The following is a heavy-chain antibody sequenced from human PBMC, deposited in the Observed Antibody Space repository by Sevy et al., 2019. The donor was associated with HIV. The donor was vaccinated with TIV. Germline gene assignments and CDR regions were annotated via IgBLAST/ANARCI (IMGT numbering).Heavy chain of an antibody. D-gene: IGHD3-22*01. CDR3: ATSRSGYFDSSRYFIY. V-gene: IGHV5-51*01. Sequence: GESLKISCEGSGYSFISHWIGWVRHMPGKGLEWMGIIYPDDSETRYSPSFQGQVTFSADKSISTAYLQWSSLKASDTAMYYCATSRSGYFDSSRYFIYWGQGTMVTVSS. CDR1: GYSFISHW. J-gene: IGHJ4*02. CDR2: IYPDDSET.